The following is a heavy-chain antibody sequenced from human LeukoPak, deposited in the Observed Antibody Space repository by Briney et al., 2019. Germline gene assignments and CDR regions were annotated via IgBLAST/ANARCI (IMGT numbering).Heavy chain of an antibody. CDR3: AKGHCSSTSCYGPVSWGLVNSDY. J-gene: IGHJ4*02. CDR2: IRRTGYPT. D-gene: IGHD2-2*01. CDR1: GFTFRMSD. V-gene: IGHV3-23*01. Sequence: GGSLRLSCAASGFTFRMSDMAWLRQAPGRGLEGVSSIRRTGYPTFYADPVKGPFTISTDNSTNTLYLQMNSLRAEDTAVYYCAKGHCSSTSCYGPVSWGLVNSDYWGQGTLVTVSS.